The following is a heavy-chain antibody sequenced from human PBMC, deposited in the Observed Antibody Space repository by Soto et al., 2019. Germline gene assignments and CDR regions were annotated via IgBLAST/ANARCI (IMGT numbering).Heavy chain of an antibody. CDR1: GGSISSYY. V-gene: IGHV4-59*01. CDR3: ARRWGAIFDY. Sequence: PSETLSLTCTVSGGSISSYYWSWIRQPPGKGLEWIGYIYYSGSTNYNPSLESRVTISVDTSKNQFSLKLSSVTAADTAVYYCARRWGAIFDYWGQGTLVTVSS. J-gene: IGHJ4*02. D-gene: IGHD3-16*01. CDR2: IYYSGST.